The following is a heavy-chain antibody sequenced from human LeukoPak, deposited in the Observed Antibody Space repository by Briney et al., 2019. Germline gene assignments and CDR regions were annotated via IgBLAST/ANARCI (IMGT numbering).Heavy chain of an antibody. D-gene: IGHD1-26*01. V-gene: IGHV3-15*01. J-gene: IGHJ3*02. CDR1: GFTFSNAW. CDR3: TTLAGLGTFDI. Sequence: GGSLRRYCAASGFTFSNAWMSWVRQAPGKGLEWVGRIKSKTDGGTTDYAAPVKGRFTISRDDSKNTLYLQMNSLKTEDTAVYYCTTLAGLGTFDIWGQGTMVTVSS. CDR2: IKSKTDGGTT.